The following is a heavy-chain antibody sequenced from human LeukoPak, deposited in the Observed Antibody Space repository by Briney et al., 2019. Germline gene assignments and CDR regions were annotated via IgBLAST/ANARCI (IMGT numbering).Heavy chain of an antibody. CDR1: GGSISSNSYY. J-gene: IGHJ4*02. D-gene: IGHD6-6*01. Sequence: NPSETLSLTCTVSGGSISSNSYYWGWIRQPPGKGLEWIGNIYYSGSTSYNPSLKSRVTISVDTSRNQFSLKLSSVTAADTAVYYCTRRTFGSSYRDFWGQGTLVTVSS. V-gene: IGHV4-39*01. CDR2: IYYSGST. CDR3: TRRTFGSSYRDF.